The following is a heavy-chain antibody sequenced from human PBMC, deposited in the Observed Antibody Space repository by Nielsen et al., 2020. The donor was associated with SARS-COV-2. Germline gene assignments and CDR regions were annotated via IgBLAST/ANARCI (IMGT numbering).Heavy chain of an antibody. CDR2: MNPNSGNT. CDR1: GYTFTSYD. CDR3: ASKGDTAMADYYYYGMDV. D-gene: IGHD5-18*01. J-gene: IGHJ6*02. V-gene: IGHV1-8*01. Sequence: ASVKVSCKASGYTFTSYDINWVRQATGQGLEWMGWMNPNSGNTGYAQKFQGRVTMTRNTSISTAYMELSSLRSEDTAVYYWASKGDTAMADYYYYGMDVWGQGTTVTVSS.